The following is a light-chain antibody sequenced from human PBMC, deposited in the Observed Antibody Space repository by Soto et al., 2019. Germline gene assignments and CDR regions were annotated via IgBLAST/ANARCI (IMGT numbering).Light chain of an antibody. V-gene: IGKV1-39*01. CDR3: QQSYSTTWT. J-gene: IGKJ1*01. CDR1: QGISTY. CDR2: AAS. Sequence: EIQMTQSPSSLSASVGDIVTITCRASQGISTYLNWYQQKPGKAPKLLIYAASSLQSGVPSRFSGSGSETDFTLTISSLQPEDFATYSCQQSYSTTWTFGQGT.